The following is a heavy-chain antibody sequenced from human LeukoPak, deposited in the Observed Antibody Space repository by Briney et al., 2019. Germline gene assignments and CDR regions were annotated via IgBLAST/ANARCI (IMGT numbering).Heavy chain of an antibody. CDR2: INPNSGGT. CDR3: ATQATSGWHFS. V-gene: IGHV1-2*02. Sequence: ASVKVSCKASGYTFTGYYMHWVRQAPGQGPEWMGWINPNSGGTNYAQKFQGRVTMSRDTSLSTVYMELSRLRSDDTAVYYCATQATSGWHFSWGQGTLVTVSS. CDR1: GYTFTGYY. J-gene: IGHJ5*02. D-gene: IGHD6-19*01.